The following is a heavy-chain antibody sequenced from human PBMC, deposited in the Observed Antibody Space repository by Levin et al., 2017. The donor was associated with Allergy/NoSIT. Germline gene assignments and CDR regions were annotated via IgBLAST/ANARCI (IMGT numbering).Heavy chain of an antibody. V-gene: IGHV3-74*01. J-gene: IGHJ4*02. CDR2: INEDGSTI. Sequence: SCAASGFSVSRYWMHWVRQAPGKGLAWVSRINEDGSTINYADSVEGRFTISRDSAKNTLYLQMNSLRVEDTAVYYCTRDTFGVDDYWGQGTMVTVSS. D-gene: IGHD3-3*01. CDR1: GFSVSRYW. CDR3: TRDTFGVDDY.